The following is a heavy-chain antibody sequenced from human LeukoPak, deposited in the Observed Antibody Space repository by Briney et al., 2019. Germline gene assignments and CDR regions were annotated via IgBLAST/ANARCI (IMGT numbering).Heavy chain of an antibody. CDR3: ARGGYSGYGDFDY. CDR2: IIPIFGTA. V-gene: IGHV1-69*13. J-gene: IGHJ4*02. D-gene: IGHD5-12*01. CDR1: GGTFSSYA. Sequence: GASVKVSCKASGGTFSSYAISWVRQAPGQGLEWMGGIIPIFGTANYAQKFQGRVTITADESTSTAYMELSSLRSEDTAVYYCARGGYSGYGDFDYWGQGTLVTVSS.